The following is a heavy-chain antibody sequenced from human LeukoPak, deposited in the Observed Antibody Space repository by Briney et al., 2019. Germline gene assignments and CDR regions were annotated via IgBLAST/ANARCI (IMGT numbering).Heavy chain of an antibody. CDR3: VMYSRADY. CDR2: INSGSSTI. V-gene: IGHV3-48*03. D-gene: IGHD6-13*01. CDR1: GFTFSSYE. J-gene: IGHJ4*02. Sequence: GGSLRLSCAGSGFTFSSYEMNWVRQAPGKGLERVSYINSGSSTIYYAPSVKGRFTISRDNAKNSLYLQMNSLRAEDTAVYYCVMYSRADYWGQGTLVTVSS.